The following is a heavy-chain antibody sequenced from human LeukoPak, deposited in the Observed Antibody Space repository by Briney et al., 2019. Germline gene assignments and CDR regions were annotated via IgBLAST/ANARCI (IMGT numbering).Heavy chain of an antibody. CDR3: AKARTRMDGDFDY. D-gene: IGHD4-17*01. CDR2: LGGSGVPT. J-gene: IGHJ4*02. CDR1: GFTFSNHA. Sequence: PGGSLRLSCVASGFTFSNHALTWVRQAPGKGLEWVSNLGGSGVPTNYANSVKGRFIISRDNSKNTLYLEMNSLRAEDTAVYYCAKARTRMDGDFDYWGQGTLVTVSS. V-gene: IGHV3-23*01.